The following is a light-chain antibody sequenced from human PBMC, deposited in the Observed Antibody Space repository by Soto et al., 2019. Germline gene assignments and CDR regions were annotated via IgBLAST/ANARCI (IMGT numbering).Light chain of an antibody. CDR1: SANIGKTF. Sequence: QSVLPQPPAVSAAPGQKVTISCSGTSANIGKTFVSWYQHLPGTAPKLLIYDNYKRPSVIPDRFSGSKSGTSATLGLTGLQTGDEADYYCAALDTSLHALILGGGTKLPVL. V-gene: IGLV1-51*01. CDR3: AALDTSLHALI. J-gene: IGLJ2*01. CDR2: DNY.